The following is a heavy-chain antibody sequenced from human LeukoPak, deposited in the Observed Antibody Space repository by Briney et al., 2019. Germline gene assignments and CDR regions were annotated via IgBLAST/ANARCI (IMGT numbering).Heavy chain of an antibody. CDR3: AREESSTVVFDY. Sequence: SVTVSCTASGGTFSSYAISWVRQAPGQGLEWMGRIIPIFGIANYAQKFQGRVTITADKSTSTAYMELSSLRSEDTAVYYCAREESSTVVFDYWGQGTLVTVSS. CDR1: GGTFSSYA. V-gene: IGHV1-69*04. J-gene: IGHJ4*02. D-gene: IGHD4-23*01. CDR2: IIPIFGIA.